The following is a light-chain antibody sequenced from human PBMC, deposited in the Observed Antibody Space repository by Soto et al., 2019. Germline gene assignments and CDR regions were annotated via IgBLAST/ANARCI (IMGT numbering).Light chain of an antibody. CDR3: SSYTSSSTILV. Sequence: QSALTQPASVSGSPGQSITISCTGTSSDVGGYNYVSWYQQHPGKAPKLMIYEVSNWPSGVSNRFSGSKSGNTASLTISGLQAEDEDDYYCSSYTSSSTILVFGTGTKLTVL. J-gene: IGLJ1*01. CDR2: EVS. CDR1: SSDVGGYNY. V-gene: IGLV2-14*01.